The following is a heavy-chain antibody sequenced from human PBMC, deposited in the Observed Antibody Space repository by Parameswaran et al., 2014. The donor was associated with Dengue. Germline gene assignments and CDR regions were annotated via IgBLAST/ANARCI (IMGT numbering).Heavy chain of an antibody. J-gene: IGHJ4*02. CDR2: TYYSGNT. V-gene: IGHV4-39*01. Sequence: WIRQPPGKGLEWIGTTYYSGNTYYNSSLKSRVTTSVDTSENLLFLQLSSVTAADTAVYYCARHRSTSWNDYWGQGTLVTVSS. D-gene: IGHD2-2*01. CDR3: ARHRSTSWNDY.